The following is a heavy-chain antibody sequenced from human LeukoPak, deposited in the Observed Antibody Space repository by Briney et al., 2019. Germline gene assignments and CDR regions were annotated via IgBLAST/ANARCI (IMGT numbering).Heavy chain of an antibody. D-gene: IGHD2-2*01. CDR3: AREGYCSSTSCYRYNWFDP. CDR2: IIPIFGTA. Sequence: SVEVSCKASGGTFSSYAISWVRQAPGQGLEWMGGIIPIFGTANYAQKFQGRVTITTDESTSTAYMELSSLRSEDTAVYYCAREGYCSSTSCYRYNWFDPWGQGTLVTVSS. CDR1: GGTFSSYA. V-gene: IGHV1-69*05. J-gene: IGHJ5*02.